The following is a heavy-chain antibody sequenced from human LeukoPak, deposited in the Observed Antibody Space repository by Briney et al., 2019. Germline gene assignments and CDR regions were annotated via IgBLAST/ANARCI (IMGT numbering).Heavy chain of an antibody. V-gene: IGHV3-23*01. D-gene: IGHD4-17*01. CDR2: IRGSGVNT. CDR1: GFSFSAYA. CDR3: ARDPNGDYIGAFDM. J-gene: IGHJ3*02. Sequence: PGGSLRLSCTASGFSFSAYAMMWVRQAPGKGPEWASAIRGSGVNTYYADSVKGRFTISRDNSKYTLFLQMNSLRAEDTAVYYCARDPNGDYIGAFDMWGPGTMVTVSS.